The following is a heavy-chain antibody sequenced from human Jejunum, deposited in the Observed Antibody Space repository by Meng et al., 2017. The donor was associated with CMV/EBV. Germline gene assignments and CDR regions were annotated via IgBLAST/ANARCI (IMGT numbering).Heavy chain of an antibody. CDR2: IIPIFRTT. CDR1: NRYA. J-gene: IGHJ6*02. D-gene: IGHD4-17*01. CDR3: ATAPRGDYEPYYYYGLDV. Sequence: NRYAISWVRPAPGQGLEWMGGIIPIFRTTNYAQRFQGRATITTGESTSTVYMELSSLTSDDTAVYYCATAPRGDYEPYYYYGLDVWGPGTTVTVFS. V-gene: IGHV1-69*05.